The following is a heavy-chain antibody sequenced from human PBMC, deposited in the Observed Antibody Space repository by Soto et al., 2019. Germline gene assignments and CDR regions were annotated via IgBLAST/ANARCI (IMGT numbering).Heavy chain of an antibody. CDR1: GFTFSSYG. D-gene: IGHD6-13*01. CDR2: ISYDGSNK. J-gene: IGHJ4*02. Sequence: GGSLRLSCAASGFTFSSYGMHWVRQAPGKGLEWVAVISYDGSNKYYADSVKGRFTISRDNSKNTLYLQMNSLRAEDTAVYYCAKDLISGGIAAAGTPPAVYFDYWGQGTLVTVSS. V-gene: IGHV3-30*18. CDR3: AKDLISGGIAAAGTPPAVYFDY.